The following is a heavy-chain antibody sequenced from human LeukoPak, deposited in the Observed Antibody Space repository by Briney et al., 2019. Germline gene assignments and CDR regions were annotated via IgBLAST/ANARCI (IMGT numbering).Heavy chain of an antibody. Sequence: PSETLSLTCTVSGDSINRHYWSWIRQTPGTGLEWIGYISYRGSTNYNPSLKSRVTMSVDTSNNQFSLRLSSVTAAATAVYYCATNAGPAALDAIDIWGQGTIVIVSS. D-gene: IGHD2-2*01. V-gene: IGHV4-59*08. CDR3: ATNAGPAALDAIDI. CDR2: ISYRGST. CDR1: GDSINRHY. J-gene: IGHJ3*02.